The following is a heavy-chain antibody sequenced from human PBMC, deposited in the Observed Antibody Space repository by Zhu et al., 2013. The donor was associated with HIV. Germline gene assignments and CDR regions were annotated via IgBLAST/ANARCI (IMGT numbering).Heavy chain of an antibody. V-gene: IGHV1-69*18. CDR3: ARGSGWYGDIDY. CDR1: GGTFGSYI. Sequence: QVQLVQSGAEVKKPGSSVKVSCKTSGGTFGSYIIDWVRQAPGQGPEWMGRIIPMFGTTGYAQKFQGRVTIIADESTSTAYMELSSLRSEDTAVYYCARGSGWYGDIDYWGQGTLVTVSS. J-gene: IGHJ4*02. D-gene: IGHD6-19*01. CDR2: IIPMFGTT.